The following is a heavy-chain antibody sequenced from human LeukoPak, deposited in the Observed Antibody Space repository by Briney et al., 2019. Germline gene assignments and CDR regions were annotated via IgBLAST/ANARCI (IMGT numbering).Heavy chain of an antibody. V-gene: IGHV3-30*04. CDR2: ISYDGSNK. CDR1: GFTFSSYA. Sequence: GGSLRLSCAASGFTFSSYAMHWVRQAPGKGLEWVAVISYDGSNKYYADSVKGRFTISRDNSKNTLYLQMNSLRAEDTAVYYFARDPYGDHGGEMDYWGQGTLVTVSS. CDR3: ARDPYGDHGGEMDY. J-gene: IGHJ4*02. D-gene: IGHD4-17*01.